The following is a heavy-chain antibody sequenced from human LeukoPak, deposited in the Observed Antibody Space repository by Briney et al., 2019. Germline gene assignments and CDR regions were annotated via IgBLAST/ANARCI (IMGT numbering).Heavy chain of an antibody. CDR2: ISYDGSNK. Sequence: GRSLRLSCAASGFTFSSYAMHWVRQAPGKGLEWVAVISYDGSNKYYADSVKGRFTISRDNSKNTLYLQMNSLRAEDTAVYYCARQIVATIPYDAFDIWGQGTMVTVSS. V-gene: IGHV3-30-3*01. D-gene: IGHD5-12*01. J-gene: IGHJ3*02. CDR3: ARQIVATIPYDAFDI. CDR1: GFTFSSYA.